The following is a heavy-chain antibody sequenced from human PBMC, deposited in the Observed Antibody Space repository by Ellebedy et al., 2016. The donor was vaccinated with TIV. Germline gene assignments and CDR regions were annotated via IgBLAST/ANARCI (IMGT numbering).Heavy chain of an antibody. CDR3: ERVGAAVGKGLGY. Sequence: AASVKVSCKASGYTFTSYAMHWVRPAPGQRLEWMGWINAGNGNTKYSQKFQGRVTITRDTTASTAYMELSSLRSEDTAVYYCERVGAAVGKGLGYWGQGTLVTVSS. V-gene: IGHV1-3*01. D-gene: IGHD6-13*01. CDR1: GYTFTSYA. CDR2: INAGNGNT. J-gene: IGHJ4*02.